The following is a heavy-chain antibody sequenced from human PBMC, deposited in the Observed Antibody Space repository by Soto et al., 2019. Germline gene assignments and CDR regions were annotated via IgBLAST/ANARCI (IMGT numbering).Heavy chain of an antibody. V-gene: IGHV3-9*01. Sequence: PGGSLRLSCAASGFTFDDYAMHWVRQAPGKGLEWVSGISWNSGSIGYADSVKGRFTISRDNAKNSLYLQMNSLRAEDTALYYCAKDIEGAYGDYVGGGLLDGWGMDFWGKGTKVTVSS. CDR1: GFTFDDYA. D-gene: IGHD4-17*01. J-gene: IGHJ6*04. CDR3: AKDIEGAYGDYVGGGLLDGWGMDF. CDR2: ISWNSGSI.